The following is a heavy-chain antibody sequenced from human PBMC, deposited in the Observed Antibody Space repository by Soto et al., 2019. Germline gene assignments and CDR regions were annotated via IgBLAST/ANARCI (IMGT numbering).Heavy chain of an antibody. CDR2: ISGSGGST. Sequence: GGSLRLSCAASGFTFSSYAMSWVRQAPGKGLEWVSAISGSGGSTYYADSVKGRFTISRDNSKNTLYLQMNSLRAEDTAVYYCAKGDCTNGVCPTFPARNWGQGTLVTVSS. J-gene: IGHJ4*02. CDR3: AKGDCTNGVCPTFPARN. CDR1: GFTFSSYA. D-gene: IGHD2-8*01. V-gene: IGHV3-23*01.